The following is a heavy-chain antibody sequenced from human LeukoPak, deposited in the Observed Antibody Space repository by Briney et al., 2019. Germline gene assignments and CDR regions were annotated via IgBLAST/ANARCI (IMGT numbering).Heavy chain of an antibody. Sequence: GASVKVSCKASGGTFSSYAISWVRQAPGQGPEWMGGIIPIFGTANYAQKFQGRVTITADKSTSTAYMELSSLRSEDTAVYYCARGRHRFGELGYYYYYMDVWGKGTTVTVSS. V-gene: IGHV1-69*06. CDR2: IIPIFGTA. J-gene: IGHJ6*03. CDR1: GGTFSSYA. CDR3: ARGRHRFGELGYYYYYMDV. D-gene: IGHD3-10*01.